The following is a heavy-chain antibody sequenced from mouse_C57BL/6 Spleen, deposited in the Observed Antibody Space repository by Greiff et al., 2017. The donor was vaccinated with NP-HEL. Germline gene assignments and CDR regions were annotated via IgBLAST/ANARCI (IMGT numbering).Heavy chain of an antibody. D-gene: IGHD2-2*01. J-gene: IGHJ3*01. Sequence: SGAELVRPGASVTLSCKASGYTFTDYEMRWVKQTPVHGLEWIGAIDPETGGTAYNQKFKGKAILTADKSSSTAYMELRSLTSEDSAVYYCTMAVTTGFAYWGQGTLVTVSA. CDR1: GYTFTDYE. CDR3: TMAVTTGFAY. CDR2: IDPETGGT. V-gene: IGHV1-15*01.